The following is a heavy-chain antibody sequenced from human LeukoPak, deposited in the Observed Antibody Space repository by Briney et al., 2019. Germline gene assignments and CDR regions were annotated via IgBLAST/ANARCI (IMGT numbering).Heavy chain of an antibody. CDR2: IWYDGSNK. Sequence: PGGSLRLSCAASGFSFSNFGMHWVRQAPGKGLEWVAVIWYDGSNKYYADSVKGRFTISRDNSKNTLYLRMNSLRAEDTAVYYCARDQGYYYDSSGPAYLDYWGQGTLVTVSS. J-gene: IGHJ4*02. CDR1: GFSFSNFG. CDR3: ARDQGYYYDSSGPAYLDY. D-gene: IGHD3-22*01. V-gene: IGHV3-33*08.